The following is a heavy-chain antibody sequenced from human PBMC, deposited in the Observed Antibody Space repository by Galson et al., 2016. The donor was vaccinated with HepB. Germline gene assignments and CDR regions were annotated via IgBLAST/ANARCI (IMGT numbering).Heavy chain of an antibody. CDR2: INGDGSST. D-gene: IGHD1-1*01. Sequence: SLRLSCAASGFTFSSYWMHWVRQAPGKGLVWVSRINGDGSSTTYADSVKGRFTISRDNAKDTLYLQMHSLRAGDTSVYYCAVGNDPLDYWGQGTLGTVSS. J-gene: IGHJ4*02. V-gene: IGHV3-74*01. CDR3: AVGNDPLDY. CDR1: GFTFSSYW.